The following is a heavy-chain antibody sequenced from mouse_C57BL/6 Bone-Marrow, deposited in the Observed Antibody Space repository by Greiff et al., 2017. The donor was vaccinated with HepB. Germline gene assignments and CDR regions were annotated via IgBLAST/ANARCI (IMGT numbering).Heavy chain of an antibody. CDR1: GYSITSGYY. V-gene: IGHV3-6*01. CDR3: AREEGLTGTDFDY. Sequence: VQLKESGPGLVKPSQSLSLTCSVTGYSITSGYYWNWIRQFPGNKLEWMGYISYDGSNNYNPSLKNRIYITRDTSKNQFFLKLNSVTTEDTATYYCAREEGLTGTDFDYWGQGTTLTVSS. D-gene: IGHD4-1*01. CDR2: ISYDGSN. J-gene: IGHJ2*01.